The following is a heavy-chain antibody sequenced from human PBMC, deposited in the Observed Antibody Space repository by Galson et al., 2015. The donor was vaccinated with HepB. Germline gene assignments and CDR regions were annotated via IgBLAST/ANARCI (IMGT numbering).Heavy chain of an antibody. Sequence: SLRLSCAASGFTFSSYNMHWVRQAPGTGPEWVAVILYDGTNKYYADSVKGRFTISRDNSKNTLYLQMNGHRAEDTAVYYCVRDRAVVGGGDWFDAWGQRTLVTVSS. CDR3: VRDRAVVGGGDWFDA. D-gene: IGHD2-2*01. CDR2: ILYDGTNK. J-gene: IGHJ5*02. V-gene: IGHV3-30*04. CDR1: GFTFSSYN.